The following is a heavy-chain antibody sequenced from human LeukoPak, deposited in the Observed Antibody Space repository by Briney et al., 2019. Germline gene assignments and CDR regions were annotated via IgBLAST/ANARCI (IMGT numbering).Heavy chain of an antibody. CDR3: ARHASGSVGEFDS. Sequence: SETLSLTCTVSADSISSYYWSWIRQPPGKGLEWIGHIDYSGNTDHNPSLRSRLTISVDTSKNQFSLKLSSVTAADTAVYYCARHASGSVGEFDSSGQGTLVTASS. CDR1: ADSISSYY. V-gene: IGHV4-59*08. J-gene: IGHJ4*02. CDR2: IDYSGNT. D-gene: IGHD5-12*01.